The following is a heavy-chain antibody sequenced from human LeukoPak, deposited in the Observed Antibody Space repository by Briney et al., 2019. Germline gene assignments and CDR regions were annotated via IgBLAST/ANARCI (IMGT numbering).Heavy chain of an antibody. D-gene: IGHD3-10*01. CDR3: ARASPLTMVRNYYFDY. CDR2: IYYSGST. Sequence: SETPSLTCTASGGSISSSSYYWGWIRQPPGMGLEWIGSIYYSGSTYYNPSLKSRITISVDTSKNQFSLKLSSVTAADTAVYYCARASPLTMVRNYYFDYWGQETLVTVSS. J-gene: IGHJ4*02. V-gene: IGHV4-39*07. CDR1: GGSISSSSYY.